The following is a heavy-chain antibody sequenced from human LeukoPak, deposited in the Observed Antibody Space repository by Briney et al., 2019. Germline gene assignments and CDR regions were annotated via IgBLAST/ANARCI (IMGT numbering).Heavy chain of an antibody. V-gene: IGHV3-48*01. J-gene: IGHJ6*04. CDR3: AIIFSGTYYGTMDV. CDR2: ISSSSNTI. CDR1: GFTLRTYS. D-gene: IGHD1-26*01. Sequence: PGGSLRLSCEVTGFTLRTYSMNWVRQAPGKGLEWVSYISSSSNTIYYADSVKGRFTISRDNDKKSLYLQMLSLRAEDSAVYYCAIIFSGTYYGTMDVWGRGTTVTVSP.